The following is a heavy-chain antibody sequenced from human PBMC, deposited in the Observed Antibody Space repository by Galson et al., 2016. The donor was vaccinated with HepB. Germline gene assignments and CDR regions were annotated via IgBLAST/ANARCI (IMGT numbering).Heavy chain of an antibody. J-gene: IGHJ4*02. CDR3: FRVPRYYADYSSGVGDC. D-gene: IGHD4-17*01. V-gene: IGHV3-23*01. CDR2: ISGAGTA. CDR1: GFPFSSYA. Sequence: SLRLSCAASGFPFSSYAMSWVRQAPGKGLAWVSTISGAGTASYAYSVKGRFTISRDNSKNTLDLQMDSLRVEDTAAYFCFRVPRYYADYSSGVGDCWGQGTLPTVSS.